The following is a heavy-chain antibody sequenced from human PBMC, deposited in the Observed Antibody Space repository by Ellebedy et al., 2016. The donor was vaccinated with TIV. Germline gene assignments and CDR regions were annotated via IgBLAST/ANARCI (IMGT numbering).Heavy chain of an antibody. V-gene: IGHV4-4*07. CDR3: ASESRLAYCGGDCGY. J-gene: IGHJ4*02. CDR1: GGSISGYY. D-gene: IGHD2-21*02. Sequence: SETLSLXXTVSGGSISGYYWSWIRQPAGKGLEWIGRLYPSGSTNYNPSLKSRVTMSLDTSKNQVSLKLSSVTAADTAVYYCASESRLAYCGGDCGYWGQGTLVTVSS. CDR2: LYPSGST.